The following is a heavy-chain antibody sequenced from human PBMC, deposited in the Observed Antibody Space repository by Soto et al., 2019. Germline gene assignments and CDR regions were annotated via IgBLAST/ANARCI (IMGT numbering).Heavy chain of an antibody. V-gene: IGHV3-33*01. J-gene: IGHJ4*02. CDR2: IWYDGVNK. D-gene: IGHD2-2*01. CDR1: GFIFSGYG. CDR3: ARDHYCTSTTCSNYFDR. Sequence: QVQLVESGGGVVQPGRSLRLSCAASGFIFSGYGMHWVRQAPGKGPEWVALIWYDGVNKYYADPVKGRFTISRDNSKNTLYLQMSSLRAEDTAVYYCARDHYCTSTTCSNYFDRWGQGSLVTVSS.